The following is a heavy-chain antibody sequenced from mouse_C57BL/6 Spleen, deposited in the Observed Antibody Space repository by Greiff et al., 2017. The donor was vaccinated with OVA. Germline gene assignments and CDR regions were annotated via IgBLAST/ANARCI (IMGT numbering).Heavy chain of an antibody. J-gene: IGHJ1*03. V-gene: IGHV1-66*01. CDR2: IYPGCGNT. D-gene: IGHD2-4*01. Sequence: QVQLQQSGPELVKPGASVKISCKASGYSFTSYYIHWVKQRPGQGLEWIGWIYPGCGNTRYNEKFKGKATLTADKSSSTAYMQLSSLTSEDSAVYYCARTLYDYDGYLDVWGTGTTVTVSS. CDR1: GYSFTSYY. CDR3: ARTLYDYDGYLDV.